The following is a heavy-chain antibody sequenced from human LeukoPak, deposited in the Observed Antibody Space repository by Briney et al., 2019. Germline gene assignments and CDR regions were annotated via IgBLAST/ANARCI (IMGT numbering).Heavy chain of an antibody. Sequence: GVSVKVSCKASGYTFTNYGLSWVRHAPGQGLEWMGWISPYNGATNYVQNFQGRVTMTTDTSTSTVYMELRSLRSDDTAVYYCARMNYGEGLDFWGQGALVTVSS. CDR3: ARMNYGEGLDF. V-gene: IGHV1-18*01. J-gene: IGHJ4*02. D-gene: IGHD4-17*01. CDR2: ISPYNGAT. CDR1: GYTFTNYG.